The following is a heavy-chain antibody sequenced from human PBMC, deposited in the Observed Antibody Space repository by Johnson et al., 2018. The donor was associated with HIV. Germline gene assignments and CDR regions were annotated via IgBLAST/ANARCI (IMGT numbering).Heavy chain of an antibody. V-gene: IGHV3-30*14. CDR3: ARDRRYYDRSGPSQRAFDI. J-gene: IGHJ3*02. CDR2: ISYDGSNK. CDR1: GFTFSSYA. Sequence: QVQLVESGGGVVQPGRSLRLSCAASGFTFSSYAMHWVRQAPGKGLEWVAVISYDGSNKYYADSVKGRFTISRDNSKNTLYLQMNSLRAEDTAVYYCARDRRYYDRSGPSQRAFDIWGQGTMVTVSS. D-gene: IGHD3-22*01.